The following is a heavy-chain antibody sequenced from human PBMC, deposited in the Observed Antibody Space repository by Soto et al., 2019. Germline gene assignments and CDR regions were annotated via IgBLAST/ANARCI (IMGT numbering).Heavy chain of an antibody. V-gene: IGHV4-30-4*01. CDR3: RGYCSSTSCYGPYYYYGMDV. D-gene: IGHD2-2*01. CDR2: IYYSGST. Sequence: SETLSLTCTVSGGSISSGDYYWSWIRQPPGKGLEWIGYIYYSGSTYFNPSLKSRVTISVDTSKNQFSLKLSSVTAADTAVYYCRGYCSSTSCYGPYYYYGMDVWGQGTTVTVSS. J-gene: IGHJ6*02. CDR1: GGSISSGDYY.